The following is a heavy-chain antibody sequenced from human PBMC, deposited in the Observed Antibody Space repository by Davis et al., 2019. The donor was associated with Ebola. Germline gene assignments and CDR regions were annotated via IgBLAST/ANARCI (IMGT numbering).Heavy chain of an antibody. Sequence: AASVKVSCKASGYTFTSYYMHWVRQAPGQGLEWMGWISAYNGNTNYAQKLQGRVTMTTDTSTSTAYMELRSLRSDDTAVYYCARGYSYGPYNWFDPWGQGTLVTVSS. CDR1: GYTFTSYY. V-gene: IGHV1-18*04. CDR2: ISAYNGNT. CDR3: ARGYSYGPYNWFDP. D-gene: IGHD5-18*01. J-gene: IGHJ5*02.